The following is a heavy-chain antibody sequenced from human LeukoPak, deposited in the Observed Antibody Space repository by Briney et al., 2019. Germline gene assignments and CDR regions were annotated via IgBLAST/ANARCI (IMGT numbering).Heavy chain of an antibody. J-gene: IGHJ3*02. V-gene: IGHV3-23*01. Sequence: GGSLRLSCAAAGFTFSSYAMSWVRQAPSKGLAWVSGISVSCGSTYYADSVKGRFTISRDNSKNTLDLQMNSLRDEDTAVYYCAKERHSSGYPYDAFDIWGQGTMVSVSS. CDR1: GFTFSSYA. CDR2: ISVSCGST. D-gene: IGHD3-22*01. CDR3: AKERHSSGYPYDAFDI.